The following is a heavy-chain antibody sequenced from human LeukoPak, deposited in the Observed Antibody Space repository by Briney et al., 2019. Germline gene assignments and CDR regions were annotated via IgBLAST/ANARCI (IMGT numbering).Heavy chain of an antibody. V-gene: IGHV4-34*01. CDR3: ARAPAYSSSLDAFDI. CDR2: INHSGST. D-gene: IGHD6-13*01. Sequence: SQTLSLTCAVYGGSFSGYYWSCIPEPPGKGLEGSGEINHSGSTNYNPSLKSRVTKSLDTSKTQFSLKLSSVPAAATAVSYCARAPAYSSSLDAFDIWGQGTMVTVSS. J-gene: IGHJ3*02. CDR1: GGSFSGYY.